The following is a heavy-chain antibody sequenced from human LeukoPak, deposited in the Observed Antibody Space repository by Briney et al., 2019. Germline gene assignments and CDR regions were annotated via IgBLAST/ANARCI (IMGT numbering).Heavy chain of an antibody. CDR3: ARDRGMLAAAFDI. CDR1: GFTFSSYS. D-gene: IGHD6-13*01. Sequence: PGGSLRLSCAASGFTFSSYSMNWVRQAPGKGLEWVSSISSISSYIYYADSVKGRFTISRDNAKTSLYLQMNSLRAEDTAVYYCARDRGMLAAAFDIWGQGTMVTVSS. J-gene: IGHJ3*02. V-gene: IGHV3-21*01. CDR2: ISSISSYI.